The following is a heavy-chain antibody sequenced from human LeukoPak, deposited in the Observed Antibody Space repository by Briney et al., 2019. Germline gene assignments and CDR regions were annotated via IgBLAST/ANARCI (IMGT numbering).Heavy chain of an antibody. D-gene: IGHD3-10*01. J-gene: IGHJ4*02. CDR1: GFTFSSYA. Sequence: GGSLRLSCAASGFTFSSYAMSWVRQAPGKGLEWVSSISGSGGSPYYADSVKGRFTISRDNSENTLSLQMNSLRAEDTALYYCAKQGYGSGSYCDYWGQGTLVTVSS. CDR3: AKQGYGSGSYCDY. CDR2: ISGSGGSP. V-gene: IGHV3-23*01.